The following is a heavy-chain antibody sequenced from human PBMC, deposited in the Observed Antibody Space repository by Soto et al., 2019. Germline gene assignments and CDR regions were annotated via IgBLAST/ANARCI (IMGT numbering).Heavy chain of an antibody. Sequence: QLQLQESGPGLVKPSGTRSLTCPVSGGSISRSSYYWGWIRQPPGKGLEWIGSIYYSGSTYYNPSLKSRVTISVDTSKNQFSLKLSSVTAADTAVYYSARRKPGDGDYLNDAFDIWGQGTMVTVSS. D-gene: IGHD4-17*01. CDR2: IYYSGST. J-gene: IGHJ3*02. V-gene: IGHV4-39*01. CDR1: GGSISRSSYY. CDR3: ARRKPGDGDYLNDAFDI.